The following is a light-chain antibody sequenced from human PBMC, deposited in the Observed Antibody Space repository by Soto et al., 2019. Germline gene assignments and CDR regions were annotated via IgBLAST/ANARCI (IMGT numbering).Light chain of an antibody. J-gene: IGKJ1*01. V-gene: IGKV1-5*03. CDR1: QGVSTW. CDR3: QYHHDFRT. Sequence: ASQGVSTWLAWYQQRPSQAPKLLVYEASKLQSGVPSRFSASGYVRNRTLSIGSLLPEDSASYLCQYHHDFRTLGEGTKVDI. CDR2: EAS.